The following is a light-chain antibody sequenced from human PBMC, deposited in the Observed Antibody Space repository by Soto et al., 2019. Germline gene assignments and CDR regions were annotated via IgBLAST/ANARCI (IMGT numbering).Light chain of an antibody. CDR1: SSNIGTSS. V-gene: IGLV1-44*01. Sequence: QSALTQPPSASGTPGQTVTISCSGSSSNIGTSSVHWYKHLPGTAPKPLIYTNDQRPSGVPDRFSGSKSGTSASLAISGLQSEDEADYYCAVWDDSLNGHVFGAGTKVTGL. CDR2: TND. J-gene: IGLJ1*01. CDR3: AVWDDSLNGHV.